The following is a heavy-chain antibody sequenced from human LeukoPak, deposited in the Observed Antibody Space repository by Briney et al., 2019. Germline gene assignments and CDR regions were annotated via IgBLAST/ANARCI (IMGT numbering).Heavy chain of an antibody. J-gene: IGHJ6*02. D-gene: IGHD3-22*01. Sequence: GGSLRLSCAASGFTFSSYSMNWVRQAPGKGLEWVSSISSSSSYIYYADSVKGRFTISRDNAKNSLYLQMNSLRAEDTAVYYCARAGSGYLYYGMDVWGQGTTVTVSS. CDR1: GFTFSSYS. CDR2: ISSSSSYI. V-gene: IGHV3-21*01. CDR3: ARAGSGYLYYGMDV.